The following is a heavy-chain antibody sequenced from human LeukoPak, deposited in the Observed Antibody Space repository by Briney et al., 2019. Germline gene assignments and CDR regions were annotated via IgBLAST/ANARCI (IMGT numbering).Heavy chain of an antibody. J-gene: IGHJ4*02. Sequence: KPSETLSLTCTVSGGSVSSHNYYWGWIRQPPGKGLEWIGSVYYSGSNYYNPSLKSRVAISLDMSKNQFSLKLNSVTAADTAVYYCARHRGDSMGVDFWGQGTPVTVSS. CDR2: VYYSGSN. CDR3: ARHRGDSMGVDF. CDR1: GGSVSSHNYY. V-gene: IGHV4-39*01. D-gene: IGHD1-26*01.